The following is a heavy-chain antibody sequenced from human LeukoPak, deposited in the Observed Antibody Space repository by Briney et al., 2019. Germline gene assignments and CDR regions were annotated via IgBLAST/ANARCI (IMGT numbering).Heavy chain of an antibody. CDR2: VNSGGGDT. CDR3: AAHSSSWSKGIDY. Sequence: PGGSLRLSCAASGFTFSSFHMNWVRRAPGKGLEWVSTVNSGGGDTYYEDSVKGRLTISRDNSKNTLYLQMNSLRAEDTAVYYCAAHSSSWSKGIDYWGQGTLVTVSS. V-gene: IGHV3-23*01. D-gene: IGHD6-13*01. CDR1: GFTFSSFH. J-gene: IGHJ4*02.